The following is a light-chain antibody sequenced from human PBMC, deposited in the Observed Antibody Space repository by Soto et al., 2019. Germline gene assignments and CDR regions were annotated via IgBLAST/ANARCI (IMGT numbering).Light chain of an antibody. V-gene: IGLV2-18*02. CDR2: EVN. Sequence: ALTQPPSVSGSPGQSVAVSCTGTSSDVGSYNRVSWYQQPPGTAPKLIIYEVNNRPSGVPDRFSGSKSGNTASLTISGLQAEDEADYYCSSFTTSTTYVFGTGTQLTVL. CDR3: SSFTTSTTYV. J-gene: IGLJ1*01. CDR1: SSDVGSYNR.